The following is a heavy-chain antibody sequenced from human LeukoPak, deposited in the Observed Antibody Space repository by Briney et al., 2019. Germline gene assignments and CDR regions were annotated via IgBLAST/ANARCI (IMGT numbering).Heavy chain of an antibody. CDR2: IYPGDSDT. CDR3: ARLPGYCSGGNCYFDY. Sequence: GESLKISCRDSGYSFTSYWIGWVRQVPGKGLEWMGIIYPGDSDTRYSPSFQGQVTISADKSISTAYLQWSSLKASDTAVYYCARLPGYCSGGNCYFDYWGQGTLVTVSS. J-gene: IGHJ4*02. V-gene: IGHV5-51*01. D-gene: IGHD2-15*01. CDR1: GYSFTSYW.